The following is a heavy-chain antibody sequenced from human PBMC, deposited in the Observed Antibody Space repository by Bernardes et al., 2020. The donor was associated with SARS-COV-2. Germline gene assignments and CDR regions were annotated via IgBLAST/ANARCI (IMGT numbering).Heavy chain of an antibody. J-gene: IGHJ6*02. CDR3: ARDPRGQEYCNVTGCFYYYGMDV. CDR1: GGSISSNNW. D-gene: IGHD2-15*01. Sequence: SETLSLTCAVSGGSISSNNWWSWVRQPPGKRLEWIGEVWHSGSTNDNPSLKSRVTISVDKSKNQFSLKLSSVTAADTAVYYCARDPRGQEYCNVTGCFYYYGMDVWGPGTTVIVSS. CDR2: VWHSGST. V-gene: IGHV4-4*02.